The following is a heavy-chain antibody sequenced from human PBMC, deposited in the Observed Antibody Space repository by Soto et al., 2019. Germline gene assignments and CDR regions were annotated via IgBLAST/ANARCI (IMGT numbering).Heavy chain of an antibody. J-gene: IGHJ4*02. D-gene: IGHD3-16*01. CDR2: ISSSGTTI. CDR1: GFTVSSNG. V-gene: IGHV3-48*03. CDR3: ARFGLYRSLHPSFDL. Sequence: WGSLRLSCAASGFTVSSNGMNWVRQGPGKGLEWVSYISSSGTTIYYAASVKGRFTISRDNAKNPLYLQMNSLRGEDTAVYYCARFGLYRSLHPSFDLWSQVSMV.